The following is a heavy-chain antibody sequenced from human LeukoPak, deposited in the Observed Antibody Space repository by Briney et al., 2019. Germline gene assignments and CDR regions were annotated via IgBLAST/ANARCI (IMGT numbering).Heavy chain of an antibody. CDR2: TSHDGSNK. D-gene: IGHD3-22*01. CDR1: GFTFSTYS. Sequence: GGSLRLSCAASGFTFSTYSMHWVRQAPGKGLEWMAATSHDGSNKNYADSVKGRFTISRDNSKNTLYLQMNSLRAEDTAVYYCARGGGIVVVTNVNYWGQGTLVTVSS. V-gene: IGHV3-30*04. CDR3: ARGGGIVVVTNVNY. J-gene: IGHJ4*02.